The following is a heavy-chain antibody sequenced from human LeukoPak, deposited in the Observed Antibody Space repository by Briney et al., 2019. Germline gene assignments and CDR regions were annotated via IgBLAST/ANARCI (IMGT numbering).Heavy chain of an antibody. D-gene: IGHD2-21*02. CDR3: ITGVFSADLIFR. Sequence: GGSLRVSCAASGINFITAWMSWVRQAPGKGLEWVGRIKANIDGWTAEYAAPVKGRFTISRDDSKNTLYLQMNSLKTEDTAVYYCITGVFSADLIFRWVQGTLVTVSS. J-gene: IGHJ4*02. CDR2: IKANIDGWTA. V-gene: IGHV3-15*01. CDR1: GINFITAW.